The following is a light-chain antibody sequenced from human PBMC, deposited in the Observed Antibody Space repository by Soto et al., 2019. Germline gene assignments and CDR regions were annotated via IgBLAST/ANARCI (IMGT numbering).Light chain of an antibody. V-gene: IGLV1-44*01. J-gene: IGLJ2*01. CDR2: SND. Sequence: QSVLTQPPSASGTPGQRVTISCSGSSSNIGTNTVNWYQQLPGTAPKLLMYSNDQRPSGVPDRFSGSKSGTSASLAISGLQSEDEADYYCAAWDDSLNVVVFGGGTKLPVL. CDR3: AAWDDSLNVVV. CDR1: SSNIGTNT.